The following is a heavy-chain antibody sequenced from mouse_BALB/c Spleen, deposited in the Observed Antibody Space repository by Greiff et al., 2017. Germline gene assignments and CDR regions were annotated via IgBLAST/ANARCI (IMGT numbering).Heavy chain of an antibody. V-gene: IGHV5-6-5*01. J-gene: IGHJ3*01. D-gene: IGHD1-1*01. CDR1: GFTFSSYA. CDR2: ISSGGST. Sequence: EVQRVESGGGLVKPGGSLKLSCAASGFTFSSYAMSWVRQTPGKRLEWVASISSGGSTYYPDSVKGRFTISRDNARNILYLQMSSLRSEDTAMYYCARLLRPLAYWGQGTLVTVSA. CDR3: ARLLRPLAY.